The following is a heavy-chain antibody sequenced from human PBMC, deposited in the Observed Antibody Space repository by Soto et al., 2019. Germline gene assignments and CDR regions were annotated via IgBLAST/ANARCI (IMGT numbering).Heavy chain of an antibody. CDR3: ARDSRRVAYYFDY. V-gene: IGHV3-48*02. CDR2: ISSSSSAI. CDR1: GFTFSSYS. J-gene: IGHJ4*02. D-gene: IGHD3-16*01. Sequence: EVQLVESGGGLVQPGGSLRLSCAASGFTFSSYSMNWVRQAPGKGLEWLSYISSSSSAIYYADSVKGRFTISRDNAKNSLYLQMNSLRDEDTAVYYCARDSRRVAYYFDYWGQGTLVTVSS.